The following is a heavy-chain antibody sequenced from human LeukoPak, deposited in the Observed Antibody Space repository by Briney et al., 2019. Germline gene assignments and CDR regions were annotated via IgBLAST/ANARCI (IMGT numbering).Heavy chain of an antibody. V-gene: IGHV4-39*01. CDR3: ARRGWLAQFDC. CDR1: GGSISSSSYY. Sequence: SETLSLTCTVSGGSISSSSYYWGWIRQPPGRGLEWIGSIYYSGSTYYNPSLKSRVTISVDTSKNQFSLKLSSVTAADTAVYYCARRGWLAQFDCWGQGTLVTVSS. D-gene: IGHD5-12*01. J-gene: IGHJ4*02. CDR2: IYYSGST.